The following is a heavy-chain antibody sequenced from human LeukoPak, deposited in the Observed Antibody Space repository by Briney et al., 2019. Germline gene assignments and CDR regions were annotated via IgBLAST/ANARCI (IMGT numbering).Heavy chain of an antibody. CDR1: GFTFNTYS. J-gene: IGHJ5*02. CDR3: ARGSSANWFDP. D-gene: IGHD6-6*01. Sequence: PGGSLRLSCTASGFTFNTYSMNWVRQAPGKGLEWVANIKEGGTEEDYVDSVKGRFTISRDNAKNSLYLQMNRLRVEDTAVYYCARGSSANWFDPWGQGTLVTVSS. V-gene: IGHV3-7*01. CDR2: IKEGGTEE.